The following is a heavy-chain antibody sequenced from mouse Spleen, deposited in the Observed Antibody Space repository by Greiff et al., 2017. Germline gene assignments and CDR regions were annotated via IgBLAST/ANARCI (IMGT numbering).Heavy chain of an antibody. CDR3: ARRGYGSSGFAY. V-gene: IGHV3-6*01. CDR2: ISYDGSN. J-gene: IGHJ3*01. D-gene: IGHD1-1*01. Sequence: EVKLMESGPGLVKPSQSLSLTCSVTGYSITSGYYWNWIRQFPGNKLEWMGYISYDGSNNYNPSLKNRISITRDTSKNQFFLKLNSVTTEDTATYYCARRGYGSSGFAYWGQGTLVTVSA. CDR1: GYSITSGYY.